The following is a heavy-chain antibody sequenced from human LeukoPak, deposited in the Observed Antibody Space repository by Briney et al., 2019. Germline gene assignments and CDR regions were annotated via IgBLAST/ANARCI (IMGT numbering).Heavy chain of an antibody. V-gene: IGHV4-34*01. J-gene: IGHJ5*02. D-gene: IGHD3-10*01. Sequence: SETLSLTCAVYGGSFSGYYWSRIRQPPGKGLEWIGEINHSGSTNYNPSLKSRVTISVDTSKNQFSLKLSSVTAADTAVYYCARGVGYGSGSYNWFDPWGQGTLVTVSS. CDR2: INHSGST. CDR3: ARGVGYGSGSYNWFDP. CDR1: GGSFSGYY.